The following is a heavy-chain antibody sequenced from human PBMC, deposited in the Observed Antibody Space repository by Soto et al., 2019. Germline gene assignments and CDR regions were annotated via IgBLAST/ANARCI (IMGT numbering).Heavy chain of an antibody. CDR1: GGSISSGGYY. D-gene: IGHD3-22*01. CDR2: IHHSGST. V-gene: IGHV4-31*03. J-gene: IGHJ5*02. Sequence: SQTLSLTCTVSGGSISSGGYYWSLIRKHPGKGLEWIGYIHHSGSTYYNPSLKSRVTISEDTSKNQFSLNLRSVTAADTAVYYCAREDRNYYDRSGYYHWGQGTLVTVSS. CDR3: AREDRNYYDRSGYYH.